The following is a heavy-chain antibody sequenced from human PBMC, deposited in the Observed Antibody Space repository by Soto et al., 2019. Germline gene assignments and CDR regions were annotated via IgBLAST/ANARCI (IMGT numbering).Heavy chain of an antibody. V-gene: IGHV3-7*05. D-gene: IGHD6-19*01. CDR2: IKQDGSEK. Sequence: PGGSLRLSCAASGFTLSSYWMSWVRQAPGKGLEWVANIKQDGSEKNYVDSVKGRFTISRDNAKSSLFLQMSSLRAEDTAVYYCARDHYSSGWPRMGYWGQGTLVTVSS. CDR1: GFTLSSYW. J-gene: IGHJ4*02. CDR3: ARDHYSSGWPRMGY.